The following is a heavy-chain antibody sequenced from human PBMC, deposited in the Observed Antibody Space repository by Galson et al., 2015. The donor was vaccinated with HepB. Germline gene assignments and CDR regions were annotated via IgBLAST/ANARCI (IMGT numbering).Heavy chain of an antibody. Sequence: SLRLSCAASGFTFSSYSMNWVRQAPGKGLEWVSSISSSSSYIYYADSVKGRFTISRDNAKNSLYLQMNSLRAEDTAVYYCARDTVGLLWFGELSGNYWGQGTLVTVSS. D-gene: IGHD3-10*01. CDR2: ISSSSSYI. J-gene: IGHJ4*02. CDR3: ARDTVGLLWFGELSGNY. CDR1: GFTFSSYS. V-gene: IGHV3-21*01.